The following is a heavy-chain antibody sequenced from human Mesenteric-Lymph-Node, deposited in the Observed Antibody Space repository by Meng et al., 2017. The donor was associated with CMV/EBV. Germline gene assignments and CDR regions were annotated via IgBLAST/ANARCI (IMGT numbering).Heavy chain of an antibody. V-gene: IGHV5-51*01. CDR2: IYPGDSDT. D-gene: IGHD3-3*01. Sequence: WVRQPPGKGLEWIGIIYPGDSDTKYSPSFQGLVTISADKSINTAYLQWSSLKVSDTAIYYCARHGVPGPFGYSYYGMDVWGQGTTVTVSS. J-gene: IGHJ6*02. CDR3: ARHGVPGPFGYSYYGMDV.